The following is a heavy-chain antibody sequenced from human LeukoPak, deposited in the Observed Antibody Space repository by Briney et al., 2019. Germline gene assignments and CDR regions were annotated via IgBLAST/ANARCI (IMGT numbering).Heavy chain of an antibody. CDR2: INHSGST. Sequence: SETLSLTCAVYGGSFSGYYWSWIRQPPGKGLEWIGEINHSGSTNYNPSLKSRVTISVDTSKNQFSLKLSSVTAADTAVYYCASAPAPQLPSDYWGQGTLVTVSS. CDR1: GGSFSGYY. D-gene: IGHD2-2*01. V-gene: IGHV4-34*01. CDR3: ASAPAPQLPSDY. J-gene: IGHJ4*02.